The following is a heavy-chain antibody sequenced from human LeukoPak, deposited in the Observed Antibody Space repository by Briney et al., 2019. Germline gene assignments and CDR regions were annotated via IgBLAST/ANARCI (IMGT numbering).Heavy chain of an antibody. CDR1: GFTFSNFA. Sequence: GGSLRLSCAASGFTFSNFAMSWLRQAPGKGPEWVSAISGYGDSAYYADSVKGRFTIFRDNSKNTVYLQMNSLRAEDTAFYFCAKDFGPWGQETLVTVSS. V-gene: IGHV3-23*01. D-gene: IGHD3-16*01. CDR3: AKDFGP. J-gene: IGHJ5*02. CDR2: ISGYGDSA.